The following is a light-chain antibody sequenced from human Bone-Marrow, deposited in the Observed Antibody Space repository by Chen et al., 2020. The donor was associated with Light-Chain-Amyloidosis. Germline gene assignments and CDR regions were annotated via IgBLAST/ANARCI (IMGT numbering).Light chain of an antibody. V-gene: IGLV3-27*01. Sequence: SYELTQPSSVSVSPGQTARITCSGDILTKKYSRWFQQKPGQAPRLIIFYDNERPSGIPERFSASTSGTTVTLTISGAQVEDEADYYCYSATDNNLGVFGTGTKVTV. CDR2: YDN. CDR3: YSATDNNLGV. J-gene: IGLJ1*01. CDR1: ILTKKY.